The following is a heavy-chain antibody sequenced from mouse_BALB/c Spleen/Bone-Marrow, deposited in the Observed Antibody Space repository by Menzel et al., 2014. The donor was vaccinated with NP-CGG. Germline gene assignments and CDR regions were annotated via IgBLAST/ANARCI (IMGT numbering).Heavy chain of an antibody. Sequence: EVHLVESGGGLVQPGGSRKLSCAASGFTFSSFGMHWVRQAPEKGLEWVAYISSGSSTIYYADTVKGRFTISRDNPKNPLFLQMTSLRSEDPAMYYCARYDDGYSSYYAMDYWGQGTSVTVSS. CDR2: ISSGSSTI. D-gene: IGHD2-3*01. J-gene: IGHJ4*01. CDR3: ARYDDGYSSYYAMDY. CDR1: GFTFSSFG. V-gene: IGHV5-17*02.